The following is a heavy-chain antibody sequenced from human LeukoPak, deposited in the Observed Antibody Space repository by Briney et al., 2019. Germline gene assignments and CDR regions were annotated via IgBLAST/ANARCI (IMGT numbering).Heavy chain of an antibody. Sequence: GGPLRLSCVGSGFIFDDYAIHWVRQAPGKGLEWVSGIGWHGGTIGYADSVKGRFTVSRDNAKNSLYLQMNSLRSEDTALYFCAKDKSTRSSYGDAFDIWGQGTVVTVSS. V-gene: IGHV3-9*01. CDR2: IGWHGGTI. J-gene: IGHJ3*02. CDR1: GFIFDDYA. CDR3: AKDKSTRSSYGDAFDI. D-gene: IGHD6-6*01.